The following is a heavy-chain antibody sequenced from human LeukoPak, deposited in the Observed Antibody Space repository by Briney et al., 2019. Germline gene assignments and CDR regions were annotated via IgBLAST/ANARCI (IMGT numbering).Heavy chain of an antibody. CDR3: ARWQYQLHNLPSPLRTGAFDP. CDR2: LYTSGST. J-gene: IGHJ5*02. Sequence: PSEPLPHTCSVSGGSISRFYWSWIRQPPGKGLEWFGYLYTSGSTHYNPSLKSRVTISVDTSKNQFSLKLSSVTAADTAVYYCARWQYQLHNLPSPLRTGAFDPGGQGTLVTVSS. D-gene: IGHD2-2*01. V-gene: IGHV4-4*09. CDR1: GGSISRFY.